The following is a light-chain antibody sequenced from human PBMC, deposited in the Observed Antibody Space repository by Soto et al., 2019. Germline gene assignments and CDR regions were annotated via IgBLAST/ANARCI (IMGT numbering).Light chain of an antibody. J-gene: IGKJ5*01. CDR2: AAS. CDR3: HQSSRTPVP. Sequence: QMTQAPSSLSASLGPIVNNTGRASQSISTYLNWYQQKPGKAPNLLIYAASTLQRGVPSRFSGSGSGTDFTLNISSLQAEDFATYYCHQSSRTPVPVGQGTHWRL. CDR1: QSISTY. V-gene: IGKV1-39*01.